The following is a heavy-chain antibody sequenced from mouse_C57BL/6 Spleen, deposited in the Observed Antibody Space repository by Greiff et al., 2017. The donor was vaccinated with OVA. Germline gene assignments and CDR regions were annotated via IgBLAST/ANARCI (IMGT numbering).Heavy chain of an antibody. CDR3: ARWGAQATFAY. J-gene: IGHJ3*01. V-gene: IGHV1-82*01. CDR1: GYAFSSSW. D-gene: IGHD3-2*02. Sequence: QVQLKQSGPELVKPGASVKISCKASGYAFSSSWMNWVKQRPGKGLEWIGRIYPGDGDTNYNGKFKGKATLTADKSSSTAYMQLSSLTSEDSAVYFCARWGAQATFAYWGQGTLVTVSA. CDR2: IYPGDGDT.